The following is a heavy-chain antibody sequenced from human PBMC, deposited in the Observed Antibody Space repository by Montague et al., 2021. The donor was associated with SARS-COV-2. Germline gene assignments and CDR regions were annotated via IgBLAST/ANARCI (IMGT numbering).Heavy chain of an antibody. J-gene: IGHJ6*02. Sequence: SETLSLTCAVYGGSFSGYYWSWIRQPPGKGLEWIGEINHSGSTNYNPSLKSRVTISVDTSKNQFSLKLSSVTAADTAVYYCARGTTVTTLFYYYHGMDVWGQGTTVIVSS. CDR1: GGSFSGYY. V-gene: IGHV4-34*01. CDR2: INHSGST. D-gene: IGHD4-17*01. CDR3: ARGTTVTTLFYYYHGMDV.